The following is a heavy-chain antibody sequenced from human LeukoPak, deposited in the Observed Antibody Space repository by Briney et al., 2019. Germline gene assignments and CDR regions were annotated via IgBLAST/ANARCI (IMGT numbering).Heavy chain of an antibody. Sequence: GGSLRLSCAASGFTSSSYAMSWVRQAPGKGLEWVSGISGSGGSAYYADSVKGRFTISRDDSKNTLYLQMNSLRAEDTAVYYCAKEAFSCFDYWGQGTLDTVSS. V-gene: IGHV3-23*01. CDR1: GFTSSSYA. CDR2: ISGSGGSA. D-gene: IGHD2-2*01. CDR3: AKEAFSCFDY. J-gene: IGHJ4*02.